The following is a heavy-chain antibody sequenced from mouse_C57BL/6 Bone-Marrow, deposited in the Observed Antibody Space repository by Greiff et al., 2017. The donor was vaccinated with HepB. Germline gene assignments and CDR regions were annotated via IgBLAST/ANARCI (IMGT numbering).Heavy chain of an antibody. CDR3: ARRGSSWFAY. CDR2: INPGSGGT. J-gene: IGHJ3*01. CDR1: GYAFTNYL. Sequence: VKLMESGAELVRPGTSVKVSCKASGYAFTNYLIEWVKQRPGQGLEWIGVINPGSGGTNYNEKFKGKATLTADKSSSTAYMQLSSLTSEDSAVYFCARRGSSWFAYWGQGTLVTVSA. V-gene: IGHV1-54*01.